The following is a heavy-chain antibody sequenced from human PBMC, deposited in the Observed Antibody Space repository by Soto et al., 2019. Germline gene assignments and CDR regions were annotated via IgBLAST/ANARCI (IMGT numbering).Heavy chain of an antibody. D-gene: IGHD2-8*01. J-gene: IGHJ5*02. CDR3: ARDNDATPNWLDP. CDR2: IIPFFGTT. V-gene: IGHV1-69*12. Sequence: QVQLVQSGAEVKKPGSSVKVSCKASGGTFSSDASSWVRQAPGQGLEWMGGIIPFFGTTDYAQKFQGRVTLTADESTSTAYMELSSLRSEDTAVYYCARDNDATPNWLDPWGQGTVVTVSS. CDR1: GGTFSSDA.